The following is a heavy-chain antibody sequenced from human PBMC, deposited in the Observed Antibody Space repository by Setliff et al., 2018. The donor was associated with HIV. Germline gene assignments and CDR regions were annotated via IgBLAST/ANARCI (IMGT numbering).Heavy chain of an antibody. D-gene: IGHD2-8*01. J-gene: IGHJ4*02. CDR1: GDSFNNYY. CDR3: ARVAGMGYFDY. V-gene: IGHV4-59*08. CDR2: MSYSGGA. Sequence: PSETLSLTCTVSGDSFNNYYCSWIRQLPGKGLEWIAYMSYSGGANYNPSLNSRVTISVDSSKNQLSLKLTSVTAADTAVYYCARVAGMGYFDYWGQGTLVTVSS.